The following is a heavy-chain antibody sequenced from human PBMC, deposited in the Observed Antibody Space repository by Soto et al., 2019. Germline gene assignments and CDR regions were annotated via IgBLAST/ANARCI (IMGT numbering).Heavy chain of an antibody. Sequence: QVQLVESGGGVVQPGRSLRLSCAASGFTFSSYGMHWVRQAPGKGLEWVAVISYDGSNKYYADSVKGRFTISRDNSKNTLYLQMNSLRAEDTAVYYCARAPYDRPSDAFDIWGQGTMVTVSS. CDR2: ISYDGSNK. D-gene: IGHD3-3*01. V-gene: IGHV3-30*19. CDR3: ARAPYDRPSDAFDI. CDR1: GFTFSSYG. J-gene: IGHJ3*02.